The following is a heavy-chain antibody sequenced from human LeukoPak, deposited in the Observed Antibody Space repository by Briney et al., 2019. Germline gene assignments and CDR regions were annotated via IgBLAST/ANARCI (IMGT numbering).Heavy chain of an antibody. CDR1: GYTFTSYD. D-gene: IGHD6-19*01. Sequence: ASVKVSCKASGYTFTSYDINWVRQATGQGLEWMGWMNPNSGNTGYAQKFQGRVTMTRNTSISTAYMELSSLRSDDTAVYYCARGVPEAVAAVDYRGQGTLVTVSS. V-gene: IGHV1-8*01. CDR3: ARGVPEAVAAVDY. CDR2: MNPNSGNT. J-gene: IGHJ4*02.